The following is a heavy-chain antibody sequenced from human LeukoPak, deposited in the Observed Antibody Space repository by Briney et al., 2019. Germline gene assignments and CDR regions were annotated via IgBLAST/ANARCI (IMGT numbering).Heavy chain of an antibody. CDR1: GYTFTSYD. CDR3: AIAGYYYYYMDV. Sequence: GASVKVSCKASGYTFTSYDINWVRQATGQGLEWMGWMNPNGGNTGYAQKFQGRVTMTRNTSISTAYMELSSPRSEDTAVYYCAIAGYYYYYMDVWGKGTTVTVSS. CDR2: MNPNGGNT. J-gene: IGHJ6*03. V-gene: IGHV1-8*02.